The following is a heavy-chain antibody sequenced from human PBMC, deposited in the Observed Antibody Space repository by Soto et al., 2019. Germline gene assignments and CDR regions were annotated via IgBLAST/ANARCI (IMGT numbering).Heavy chain of an antibody. CDR3: GFYYYDSSGYRGLFDY. Sequence: SVKVSCKASGGTFSSYTISWVRQAPGQGLEWMGRIIPILGIANYAQKFQGRVTITADKSTSTAYMELSSLRSEDTAVYYCGFYYYDSSGYRGLFDYWGQGTLVTVSS. J-gene: IGHJ4*02. CDR1: GGTFSSYT. D-gene: IGHD3-22*01. V-gene: IGHV1-69*02. CDR2: IIPILGIA.